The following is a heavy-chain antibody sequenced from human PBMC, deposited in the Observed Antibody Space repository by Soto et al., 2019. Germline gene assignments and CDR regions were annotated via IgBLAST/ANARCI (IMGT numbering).Heavy chain of an antibody. CDR1: GYTFTSYG. CDR3: ARDGGYCSSTSCYVGAFDI. Sequence: ASVKVSCKASGYTFTSYGISWVRQAPGQGHEWMGWIIAYNGNTNYAQMLQGRVTMTSDTSTSTAFMELSSLRSDDTAVFYCARDGGYCSSTSCYVGAFDIWGQGTMVTVSS. V-gene: IGHV1-18*01. D-gene: IGHD2-2*01. J-gene: IGHJ3*02. CDR2: IIAYNGNT.